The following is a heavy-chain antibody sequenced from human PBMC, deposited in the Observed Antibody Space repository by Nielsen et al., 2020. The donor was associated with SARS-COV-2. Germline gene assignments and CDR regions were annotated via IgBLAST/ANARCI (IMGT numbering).Heavy chain of an antibody. Sequence: ASVKVSCKASRDTFTGYYVHWVRQAPGQGLEWMGRINPTLGGTHYAQKFQGRVTLTSDTSISTVYMELSSLRSEDTAVYYCASGQVVFEQWLMQNWFDPWGQGTLVTVSS. J-gene: IGHJ5*02. V-gene: IGHV1-2*06. CDR2: INPTLGGT. CDR3: ASGQVVFEQWLMQNWFDP. D-gene: IGHD6-19*01. CDR1: RDTFTGYY.